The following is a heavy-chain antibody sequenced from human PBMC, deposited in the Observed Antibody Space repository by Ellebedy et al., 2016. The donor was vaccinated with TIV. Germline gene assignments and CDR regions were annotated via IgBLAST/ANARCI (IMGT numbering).Heavy chain of an antibody. D-gene: IGHD5-18*01. CDR3: ARPPTADAFDI. Sequence: GESLKISXTGSGYSFTSYWIGWVRQMPGKGLEWMGIIYPGDSDTRYSPSFQGQVTISADKSISTAYLQWSSLKASDTAMYYCARPPTADAFDIWGQGTMVTVSS. CDR1: GYSFTSYW. J-gene: IGHJ3*02. CDR2: IYPGDSDT. V-gene: IGHV5-51*01.